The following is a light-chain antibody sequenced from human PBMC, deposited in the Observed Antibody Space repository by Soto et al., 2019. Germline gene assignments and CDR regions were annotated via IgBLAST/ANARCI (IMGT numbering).Light chain of an antibody. CDR1: QSISTN. CDR3: QQYNNWWT. J-gene: IGKJ1*01. CDR2: GAY. V-gene: IGKV3-15*01. Sequence: EIVLTQSPGTLSLSPGERATLSCRASQSISTNLAWYQQKPGQAPRLLIYGAYTRATAIPARFTGSGSGTEFTLTISGLQPEDFAVYYCQQYNNWWTFGQGTKVDIK.